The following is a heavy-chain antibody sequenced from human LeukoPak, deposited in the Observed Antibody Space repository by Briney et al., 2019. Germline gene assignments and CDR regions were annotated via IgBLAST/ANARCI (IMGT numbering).Heavy chain of an antibody. V-gene: IGHV3-23*01. D-gene: IGHD3-3*01. Sequence: GGSLRLSCGASGFTFSTCAMNWVRQAPGKGLEWVSGISGSGGNTYYADSVKGRFTISRDNSKNTLYLQMNSLRAEDTAVYYCAKDLNYDFWGGYYGYFDYWGQGTLVTVSS. CDR1: GFTFSTCA. J-gene: IGHJ4*02. CDR3: AKDLNYDFWGGYYGYFDY. CDR2: ISGSGGNT.